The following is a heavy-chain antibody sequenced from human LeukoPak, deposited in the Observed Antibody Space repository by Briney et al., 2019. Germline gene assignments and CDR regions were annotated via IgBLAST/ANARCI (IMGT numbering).Heavy chain of an antibody. J-gene: IGHJ1*01. Sequence: GGSLRLSCAASGFTFNSYSMNWVRQAPGKGLEWVSSISSSSSYIYYADSVKGRFTISRDNAKNSLYLQMDSLRAEDTAVYYCAKDMGGPAYCGGDCYSRFFQHWGQGTLVTVS. V-gene: IGHV3-21*04. CDR3: AKDMGGPAYCGGDCYSRFFQH. D-gene: IGHD2-21*02. CDR1: GFTFNSYS. CDR2: ISSSSSYI.